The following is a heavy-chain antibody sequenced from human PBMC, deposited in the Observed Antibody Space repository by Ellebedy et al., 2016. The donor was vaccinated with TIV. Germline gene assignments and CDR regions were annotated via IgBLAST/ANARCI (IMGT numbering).Heavy chain of an antibody. Sequence: GESLKISCAASGFMFSSYGMHWVRQSPGKGLEWLAVIRFDGSKKYYADSVKGRFSISRDNSKNSLYLQMDSLRAEDTAVYYCARDILSEGGIYGGIFDYWGQGILVTVSS. CDR3: ARDILSEGGIYGGIFDY. CDR1: GFMFSSYG. D-gene: IGHD1-26*01. V-gene: IGHV3-33*08. CDR2: IRFDGSKK. J-gene: IGHJ4*02.